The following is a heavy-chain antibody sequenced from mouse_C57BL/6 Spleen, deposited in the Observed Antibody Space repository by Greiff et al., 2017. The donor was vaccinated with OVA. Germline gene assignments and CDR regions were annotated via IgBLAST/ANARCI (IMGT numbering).Heavy chain of an antibody. Sequence: VQLVESGAELAKPGASVKLSCKASGYTFTSYWMHWVKQRPGQGLEWIGYINPSSGYTKYNQKFKDKATLTADKSSSTAYMQLSSLTYEDSAVYYCARSGDSSGYVDYAMDYWGQGTSVTVSS. D-gene: IGHD3-2*02. CDR1: GYTFTSYW. V-gene: IGHV1-7*01. CDR2: INPSSGYT. J-gene: IGHJ4*01. CDR3: ARSGDSSGYVDYAMDY.